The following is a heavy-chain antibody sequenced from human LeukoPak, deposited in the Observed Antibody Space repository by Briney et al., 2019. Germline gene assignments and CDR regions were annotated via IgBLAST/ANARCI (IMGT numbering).Heavy chain of an antibody. CDR1: GFTLSSYA. V-gene: IGHV3-23*01. CDR2: ISSSGSYT. D-gene: IGHD4-17*01. J-gene: IGHJ6*02. Sequence: GGSLRLSCAASGFTLSSYALSWVRQAPGKGLEWVSSISSSGSYTFYADSVKGRFTISRGEPKNTLYLQMNSLRVEDTATYFCAERSHGDHYYGMDVWGQGTTVTVSS. CDR3: AERSHGDHYYGMDV.